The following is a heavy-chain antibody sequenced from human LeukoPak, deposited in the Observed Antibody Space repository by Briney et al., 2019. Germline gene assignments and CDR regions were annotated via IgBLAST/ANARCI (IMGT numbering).Heavy chain of an antibody. CDR3: ARGRAGVQPFDY. CDR1: GGSISFYY. V-gene: IGHV4-4*09. D-gene: IGHD1-1*01. J-gene: IGHJ4*02. CDR2: IHASGIT. Sequence: SETLSLTCTVSGGSISFYYWSWIRQPPGKGLEWIGYIHASGITDYNSSLKSRVTISVDTSKNQFSLKLTSVTAADTAVYYCARGRAGVQPFDYWGQGTLVTVSS.